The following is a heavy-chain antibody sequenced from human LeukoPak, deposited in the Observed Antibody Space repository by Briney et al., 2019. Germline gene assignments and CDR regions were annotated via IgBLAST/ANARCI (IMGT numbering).Heavy chain of an antibody. V-gene: IGHV4-30-4*01. CDR3: ARGVESDILTGYDPYFDY. D-gene: IGHD3-9*01. Sequence: SGTLSLTCTVSGGSISSGDYYWSWIRQPPGKGLEWIGYIYYSGSTYYNPSLKSRVTISVDTSKNQFSLKLSSVTAADTAVYYCARGVESDILTGYDPYFDYWGQGTLVTVSS. J-gene: IGHJ4*02. CDR1: GGSISSGDYY. CDR2: IYYSGST.